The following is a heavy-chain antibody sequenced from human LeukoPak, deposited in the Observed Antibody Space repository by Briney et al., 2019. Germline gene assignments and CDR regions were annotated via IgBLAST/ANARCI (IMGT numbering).Heavy chain of an antibody. CDR1: GYTFTSYG. Sequence: ASVKVSCKASGYTFTSYGISWVRQAPGQGLECMGWISAYNGNTNYAQKLQGRVTMTTDTSTSTAYMELRSLRSDDTAVYYCRANYYDSSGQYYFDYWGQGTLVTVSS. V-gene: IGHV1-18*01. CDR3: RANYYDSSGQYYFDY. J-gene: IGHJ4*02. CDR2: ISAYNGNT. D-gene: IGHD3-22*01.